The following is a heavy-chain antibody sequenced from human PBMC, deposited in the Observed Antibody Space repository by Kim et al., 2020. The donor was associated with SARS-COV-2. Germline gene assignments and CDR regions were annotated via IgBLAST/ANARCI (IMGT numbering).Heavy chain of an antibody. CDR1: GFIFGDYA. Sequence: GGSLRLSCAASGFIFGDYAMHWVRQAPGKGLEWLSGISWNSHNIGYADSVKGRFTVSRDNAKNSLYLQMSSLRVDDTALYYCVKGPSSRYDVGGAFDVWGQGTSVTVS. CDR2: ISWNSHNI. V-gene: IGHV3-9*01. CDR3: VKGPSSRYDVGGAFDV. J-gene: IGHJ3*01. D-gene: IGHD3-10*02.